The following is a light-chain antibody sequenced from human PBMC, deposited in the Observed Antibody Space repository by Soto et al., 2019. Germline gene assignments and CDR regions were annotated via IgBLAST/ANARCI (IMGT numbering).Light chain of an antibody. CDR2: GAS. V-gene: IGKV3D-15*01. CDR3: QQYNNLPP. J-gene: IGKJ4*01. Sequence: IVMTKSLATLSVSPGERATLSCRASQSVSSNLAWYQQKPGQAPRLLIYGASTRATGIPARFSGSGSGTEFTLTISSLQSEDFAVYYCQQYNNLPPFCGVAKVAIK. CDR1: QSVSSN.